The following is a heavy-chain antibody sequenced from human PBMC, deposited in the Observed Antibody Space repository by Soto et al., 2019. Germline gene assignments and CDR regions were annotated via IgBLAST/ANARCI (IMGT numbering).Heavy chain of an antibody. V-gene: IGHV1-69*02. CDR3: ALDPLHRPTYY. J-gene: IGHJ4*02. CDR2: IIPILGIA. CDR1: GGTFSSYT. Sequence: SVKVSCKASGGTFSSYTISWVRQAPGQGLEWMGRIIPILGIANYAQKFQGRVTITADKSTSTAYMELSSLRSEDTAVYYCALDPLHRPTYYWGQGTLVTVSS.